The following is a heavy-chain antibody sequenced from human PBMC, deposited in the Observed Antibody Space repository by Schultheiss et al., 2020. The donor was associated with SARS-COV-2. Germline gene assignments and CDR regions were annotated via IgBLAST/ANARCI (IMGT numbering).Heavy chain of an antibody. CDR3: ARGQTTVTTRVGYYYYGMDV. D-gene: IGHD4-17*01. CDR1: GGSFSGYY. V-gene: IGHV4-34*01. CDR2: IYYSGST. Sequence: SETLSLTCAVYGGSFSGYYWSWIRQPPGKGLEWIGYIYYSGSTNYNPSLKSRVTISVDTSKNQFSLKLSSVTAADTAVYYCARGQTTVTTRVGYYYYGMDVWGQGTTVTVSS. J-gene: IGHJ6*02.